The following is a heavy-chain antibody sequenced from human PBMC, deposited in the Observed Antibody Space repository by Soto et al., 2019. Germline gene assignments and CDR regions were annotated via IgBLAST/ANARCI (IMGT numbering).Heavy chain of an antibody. Sequence: GGSLRLSCAASGFTFSSYAMSWVRQAPGKGLQWVSAISSSGGRTYYADSVKGRFTISRDNAKNSLYLQMNSLRAEDTALYYCAKGQVEGYYYMDVWGKGTTVTVSS. CDR1: GFTFSSYA. V-gene: IGHV3-23*01. D-gene: IGHD1-26*01. J-gene: IGHJ6*03. CDR2: ISSSGGRT. CDR3: AKGQVEGYYYMDV.